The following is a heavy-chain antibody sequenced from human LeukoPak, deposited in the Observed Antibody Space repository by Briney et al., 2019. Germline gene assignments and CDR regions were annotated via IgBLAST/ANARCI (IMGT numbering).Heavy chain of an antibody. CDR3: AKGYSDYFDY. Sequence: GGSLRPSCAASGFNFRSYGIHWVRQAPGRGLEWVAFVRYDGYNKYYGDFVKGRFTISRDNSKNTLYLQMDSLRAEDTAVYYCAKGYSDYFDYWGQGTLVTVSS. V-gene: IGHV3-30*02. CDR2: VRYDGYNK. D-gene: IGHD4-11*01. CDR1: GFNFRSYG. J-gene: IGHJ4*02.